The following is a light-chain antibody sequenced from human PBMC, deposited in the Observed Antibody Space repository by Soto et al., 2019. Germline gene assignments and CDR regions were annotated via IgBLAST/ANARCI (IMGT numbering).Light chain of an antibody. Sequence: QSALTQAASVSGSPGQLITISCTGTSSDVGGYNYVAWYQQHPGKAPKLMIYEVSNRPSGVSNRFSGSKSGNTASLTISGLQAEDEADYYCSSYTSTSTDGFGTGTKVTVL. J-gene: IGLJ1*01. V-gene: IGLV2-14*01. CDR3: SSYTSTSTDG. CDR2: EVS. CDR1: SSDVGGYNY.